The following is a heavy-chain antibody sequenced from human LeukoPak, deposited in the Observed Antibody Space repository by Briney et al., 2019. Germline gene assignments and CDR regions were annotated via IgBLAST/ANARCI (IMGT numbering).Heavy chain of an antibody. Sequence: PGGSLRLSCAASGFTFSSYGMSWVRQAPGKGLEWVSAISGSGVGTYYADSVKGRFTISRDNSKNTLYLQMNSLISEDTAMYYCAKEWGKGFYYDSSGDRGYYYYYYMDVWGKGTTVTIS. CDR3: AKEWGKGFYYDSSGDRGYYYYYYMDV. J-gene: IGHJ6*03. V-gene: IGHV3-23*01. D-gene: IGHD3-22*01. CDR1: GFTFSSYG. CDR2: ISGSGVGT.